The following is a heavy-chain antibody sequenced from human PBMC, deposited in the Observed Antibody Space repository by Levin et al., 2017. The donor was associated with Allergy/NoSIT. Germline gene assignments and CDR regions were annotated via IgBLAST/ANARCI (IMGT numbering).Heavy chain of an antibody. Sequence: SCAASGFTFSSYGMHWVRQAPGKGLEWVAVIWYDGSNKYYADSVKGRFTISRDNSKNTLYLQMNSLRAEDTAVYYCARGAQRWLQSGPDYWGQGTLVTVSS. CDR1: GFTFSSYG. V-gene: IGHV3-33*01. D-gene: IGHD5-24*01. J-gene: IGHJ4*02. CDR3: ARGAQRWLQSGPDY. CDR2: IWYDGSNK.